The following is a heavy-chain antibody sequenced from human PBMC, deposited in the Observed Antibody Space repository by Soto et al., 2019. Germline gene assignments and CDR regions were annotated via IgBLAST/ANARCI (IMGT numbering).Heavy chain of an antibody. Sequence: SETLSLTCTVSGGSISSYYWSWIRQPPGKGLEWIGYIYYSGSTNYNPSLKSRVTISVDTSKNQFSLKLSSVTAADTAVYYCARVFSPRSSFFDPWGQGTLVTVSS. D-gene: IGHD6-13*01. CDR3: ARVFSPRSSFFDP. V-gene: IGHV4-59*01. CDR2: IYYSGST. J-gene: IGHJ5*02. CDR1: GGSISSYY.